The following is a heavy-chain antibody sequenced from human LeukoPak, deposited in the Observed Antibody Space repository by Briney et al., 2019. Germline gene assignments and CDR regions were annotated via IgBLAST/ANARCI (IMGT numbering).Heavy chain of an antibody. D-gene: IGHD3-22*01. CDR1: GDSVSSNCVV. V-gene: IGHV6-1*01. Sequence: SQTLSLTCAISGDSVSSNCVVWYWIRQSPSRGLEWLGRTYYRPKWYNDYAVAVKNRITINPDTSRNQFSLQLNSVTPEDTALYYCARDGGYRIDYWGQGILVTVSS. CDR3: ARDGGYRIDY. J-gene: IGHJ4*02. CDR2: TYYRPKWYN.